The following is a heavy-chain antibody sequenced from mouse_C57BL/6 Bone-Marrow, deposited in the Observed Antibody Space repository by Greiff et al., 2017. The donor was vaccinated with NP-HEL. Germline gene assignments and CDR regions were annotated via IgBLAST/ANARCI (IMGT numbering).Heavy chain of an antibody. CDR2: IWSGGST. CDR3: ARKSLYYGSSLRFAY. Sequence: QVQLKESGPGLVQPSQSLSITCTVSGFSLTSYGVHWVRQSPGKGLEWLGVIWSGGSTDYNAAFISRLSISKENSKSQVFFKMNRLQADDTAIYYCARKSLYYGSSLRFAYWGQGTLVTVSA. J-gene: IGHJ3*01. CDR1: GFSLTSYG. D-gene: IGHD1-1*01. V-gene: IGHV2-2*01.